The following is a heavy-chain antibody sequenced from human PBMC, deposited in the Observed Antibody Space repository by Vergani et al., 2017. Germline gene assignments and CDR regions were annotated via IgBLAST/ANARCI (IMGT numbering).Heavy chain of an antibody. CDR1: GGSFSGYY. CDR3: ARGVREHSNYFYYYGMDV. Sequence: QVQLQQWGAGLLKPSETLSLTCAVYGGSFSGYYWSWIRQPPGKGLEWIGEINHSGSTNYKPSLKSRVTISVDTSKNKFSLKLSSVTAADTAVYDCARGVREHSNYFYYYGMDVWGQGTTVTVSS. CDR2: INHSGST. J-gene: IGHJ6*02. V-gene: IGHV4-34*01. D-gene: IGHD4-11*01.